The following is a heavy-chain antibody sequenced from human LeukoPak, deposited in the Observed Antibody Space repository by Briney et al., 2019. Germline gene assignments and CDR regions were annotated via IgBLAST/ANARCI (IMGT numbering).Heavy chain of an antibody. V-gene: IGHV3-9*01. Sequence: GRSLRLSCAASGFTFDDYAMHWVRQAPGKGLEWVSGISWNSGSIGYADSVKGRFTISRDNAKNSLYLQMNSLRAEDTAVYYCAREGLRSYYFDYWGQGTLVTVSS. CDR1: GFTFDDYA. J-gene: IGHJ4*02. CDR3: AREGLRSYYFDY. CDR2: ISWNSGSI. D-gene: IGHD3-3*01.